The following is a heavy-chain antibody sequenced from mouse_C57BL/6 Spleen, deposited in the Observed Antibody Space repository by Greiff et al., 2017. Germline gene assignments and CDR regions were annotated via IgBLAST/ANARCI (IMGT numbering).Heavy chain of an antibody. CDR2: IDPENGDT. Sequence: EVQLVESGAELVRPGASVKLSCTAFGFYIKDDYMLWVKQRPEQGLEWIGWIDPENGDTEYASKFQGKATITADPSSNTADLQLSSLTSEDSAVYYCATGVYGTGYFDVWDAGTRVTVSS. V-gene: IGHV14-4*01. CDR1: GFYIKDDY. D-gene: IGHD2-1*01. CDR3: ATGVYGTGYFDV. J-gene: IGHJ1*01.